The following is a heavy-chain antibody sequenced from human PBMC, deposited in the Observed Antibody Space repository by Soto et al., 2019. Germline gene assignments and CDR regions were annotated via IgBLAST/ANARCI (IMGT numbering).Heavy chain of an antibody. CDR1: GFTFSTYS. J-gene: IGHJ6*02. D-gene: IGHD3-10*01. CDR2: ISRSSSHM. CDR3: AKDRGPYYYYGMDV. V-gene: IGHV3-21*01. Sequence: GGSLRLSCAASGFTFSTYSMNWVRQAPGKGLEWVSSISRSSSHMYYADTVKGRFTISRDNAKNSLYLQMNSLRAEDTAVYYCAKDRGPYYYYGMDVWGQGTTVTVSS.